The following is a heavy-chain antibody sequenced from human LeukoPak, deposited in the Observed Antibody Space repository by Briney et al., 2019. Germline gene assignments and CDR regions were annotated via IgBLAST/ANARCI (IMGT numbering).Heavy chain of an antibody. CDR1: VFTFSTYW. J-gene: IGHJ4*02. Sequence: GGSLRLSCAASVFTFSTYWMNWVRQAPGKGLEWVANIKHDGSEKYYVDSVMGRFTISRDNAKNSLYLQMNSLRAEDTAVYYCAREKMLPWGQGTLVTVSS. D-gene: IGHD3-10*02. CDR2: IKHDGSEK. V-gene: IGHV3-7*01. CDR3: AREKMLP.